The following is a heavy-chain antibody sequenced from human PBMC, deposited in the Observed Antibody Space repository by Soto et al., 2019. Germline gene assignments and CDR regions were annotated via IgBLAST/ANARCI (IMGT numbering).Heavy chain of an antibody. CDR3: ARLHSSGYYSPFDP. Sequence: GESLKISCKGSGYSLANYWIGWVRQMPGKGLEWMGIIYPGDSDTRYSPSFQGQVTISADRSISTAYLQWSSLRASDTAMYYCARLHSSGYYSPFDPWGQGTLVTVSS. D-gene: IGHD3-22*01. V-gene: IGHV5-51*01. CDR1: GYSLANYW. J-gene: IGHJ5*02. CDR2: IYPGDSDT.